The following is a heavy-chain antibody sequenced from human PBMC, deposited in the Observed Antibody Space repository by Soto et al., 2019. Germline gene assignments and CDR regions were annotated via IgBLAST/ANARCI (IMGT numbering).Heavy chain of an antibody. Sequence: QVHLVQSGAEVKKPGASVKVSCKGSGYAFTTYGITWVRQAPGQGLVWMGWISAHNGNTNYAQKLQSRVTVTRDTSTSTAYMELRSLRSDDTAVYYCARGRYGDYWGQGALVTVSS. CDR2: ISAHNGNT. CDR1: GYAFTTYG. D-gene: IGHD1-1*01. V-gene: IGHV1-18*01. CDR3: ARGRYGDY. J-gene: IGHJ4*02.